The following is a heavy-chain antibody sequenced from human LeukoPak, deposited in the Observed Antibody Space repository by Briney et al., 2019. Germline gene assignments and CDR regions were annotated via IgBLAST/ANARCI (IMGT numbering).Heavy chain of an antibody. D-gene: IGHD3-9*01. CDR2: IIPILGIA. Sequence: ASVKVSCKASGGTFSSYAISWVRQAPGQGLEWMGRIIPILGIANYAQKFQGRVTITADKSTSTAYMELSSLRSEDTAVYYCARDYDILTGIDYWGQGTLVTVSS. V-gene: IGHV1-69*04. J-gene: IGHJ4*02. CDR1: GGTFSSYA. CDR3: ARDYDILTGIDY.